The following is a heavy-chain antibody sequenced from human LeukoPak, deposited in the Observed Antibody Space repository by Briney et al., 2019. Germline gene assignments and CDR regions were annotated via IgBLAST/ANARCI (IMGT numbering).Heavy chain of an antibody. V-gene: IGHV4-61*01. CDR1: GGSVSSGSYY. CDR3: ARAFYDSSGYYPTPDNWFDP. D-gene: IGHD3-22*01. Sequence: SETLSLTCTVSGGSVSSGSYYWSWIRQPPGKGLEWIGYIYYSGSTNYNPSLKSRVTVSVDTSKNQFSLKLSSVTAADTAVYYYARAFYDSSGYYPTPDNWFDPWGQGTLVTVSS. CDR2: IYYSGST. J-gene: IGHJ5*02.